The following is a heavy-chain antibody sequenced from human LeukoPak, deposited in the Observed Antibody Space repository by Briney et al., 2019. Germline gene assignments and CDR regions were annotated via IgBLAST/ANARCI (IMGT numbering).Heavy chain of an antibody. V-gene: IGHV2-5*01. CDR3: AHRRSRYSSGWFDY. CDR2: TYWNDDK. CDR1: GFSLSTSGVG. J-gene: IGHJ4*02. D-gene: IGHD6-25*01. Sequence: SGPTLVNPTQTLTLTCTFSGFSLSTSGVGVGWIRQPPGKALEWLALTYWNDDKRYSPSLKSRLTITKDTSKNQVVLTMTNMDPVDTATYYCAHRRSRYSSGWFDYWGQGTLVTVSS.